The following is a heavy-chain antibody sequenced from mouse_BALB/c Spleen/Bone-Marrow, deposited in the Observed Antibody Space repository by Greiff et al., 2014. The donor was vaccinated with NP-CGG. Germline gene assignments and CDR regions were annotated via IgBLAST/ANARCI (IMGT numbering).Heavy chain of an antibody. V-gene: IGHV1S81*02. CDR2: INPSNGGT. CDR1: GYTLTSYY. Sequence: VKLQESGAELVKPGASVKLSCKASGYTLTSYYMYWVKQRPGQGLEWIGGINPSNGGTNFNEKFKSKATLTVDKSSSTAYMQLSSLTSEDSAVYYCTRDHYYYGSSYWYFDVWGAGPRSPSPQ. D-gene: IGHD1-1*01. J-gene: IGHJ1*01. CDR3: TRDHYYYGSSYWYFDV.